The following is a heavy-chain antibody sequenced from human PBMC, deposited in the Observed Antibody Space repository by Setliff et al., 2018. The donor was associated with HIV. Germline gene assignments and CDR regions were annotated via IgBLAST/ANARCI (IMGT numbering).Heavy chain of an antibody. CDR2: INHSGST. Sequence: SETLSLTCAVSGYSISTAYYWGWIRQPPGKGLEWIGEINHSGSTNYNPSLKSRVTISVDTSKNQFSLKLSSVTAADTAVYYCARGYGYYYDSSGYWRGPIDYWGQGTLVTVSS. V-gene: IGHV4-34*01. CDR3: ARGYGYYYDSSGYWRGPIDY. J-gene: IGHJ4*02. CDR1: GYSISTAYY. D-gene: IGHD3-22*01.